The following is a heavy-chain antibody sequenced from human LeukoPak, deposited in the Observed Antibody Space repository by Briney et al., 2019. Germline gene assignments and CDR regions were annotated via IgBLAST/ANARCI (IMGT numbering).Heavy chain of an antibody. Sequence: SETLSLICTVWGGLVTRRGYYWTWIRQPPGRGLERIGNKFYSGTTHYNPSLRGRVNISLDPSKNQFSLKLSSVTAADTAIYYCARESGAVVVVDASPVRFGCRFDPWGQGTLVTVSS. CDR3: ARESGAVVVVDASPVRFGCRFDP. J-gene: IGHJ5*02. CDR2: KFYSGTT. CDR1: GGLVTRRGYY. D-gene: IGHD2-15*01. V-gene: IGHV4-31*03.